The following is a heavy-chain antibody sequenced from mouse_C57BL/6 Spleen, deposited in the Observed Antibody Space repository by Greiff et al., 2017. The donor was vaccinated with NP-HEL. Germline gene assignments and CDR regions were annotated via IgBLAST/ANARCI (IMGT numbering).Heavy chain of an antibody. CDR2: IDPNSGGT. D-gene: IGHD1-1*01. CDR3: ARWDYNGSNYVDY. V-gene: IGHV1-72*01. CDR1: GYTFTSYW. J-gene: IGHJ2*01. Sequence: QVHVKQPGAELVKPGSSVKLSCKASGYTFTSYWMHWVKQRPGRGLEWIGRIDPNSGGTKYNEKFKSKATLTVDKPSSTAYMQLSSLTSEDSAVYYCARWDYNGSNYVDYWGQGTTLTVSS.